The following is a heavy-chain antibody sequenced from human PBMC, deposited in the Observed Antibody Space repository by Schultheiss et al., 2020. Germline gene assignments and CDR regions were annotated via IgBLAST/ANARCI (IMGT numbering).Heavy chain of an antibody. CDR3: ARVAAGIVVSSYIDY. V-gene: IGHV3-11*01. J-gene: IGHJ4*02. Sequence: GGSLRLSCAASGFTFSDYYMSWIRQAPGKGLEWVSYISSSGSTIYYADSVKGRFTISRDNAKNSLYLQMNSLRAEDTAVYYCARVAAGIVVSSYIDYWGQGTLVNGYS. CDR2: ISSSGSTI. D-gene: IGHD2-15*01. CDR1: GFTFSDYY.